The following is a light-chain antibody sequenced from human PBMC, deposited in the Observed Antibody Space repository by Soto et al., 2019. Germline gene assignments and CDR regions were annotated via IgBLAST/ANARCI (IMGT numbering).Light chain of an antibody. V-gene: IGKV1-5*03. J-gene: IGKJ1*01. CDR3: QHYNSYSAA. CDR1: QTISSW. CDR2: KAS. Sequence: DIQMTQSPSTLSGSVGDRVTITCRASQTISSWLAWYQQKPGKAPKLLIYKASTLKSGVPSRFSGSGSGKEFTLTISSLKPDDFATYYCQHYNSYSAAFGQGTNVDIK.